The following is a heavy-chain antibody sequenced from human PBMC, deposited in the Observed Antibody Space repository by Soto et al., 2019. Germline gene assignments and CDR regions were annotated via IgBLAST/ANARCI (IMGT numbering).Heavy chain of an antibody. J-gene: IGHJ5*02. D-gene: IGHD3-3*01. CDR2: IIPIFGTA. CDR3: ARDDFWSGYARINWFDP. V-gene: IGHV1-69*13. Sequence: GASVKVSCKASGGTFSSYAISWVRQAPGQGLEWMGGIIPIFGTANYAQKFQGRVTITADESTSTAYMELSSLRSEDTAVYYCARDDFWSGYARINWFDPWGQGTLVTVSS. CDR1: GGTFSSYA.